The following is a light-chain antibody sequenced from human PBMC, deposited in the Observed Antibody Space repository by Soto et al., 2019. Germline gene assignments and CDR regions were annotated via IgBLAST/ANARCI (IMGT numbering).Light chain of an antibody. J-gene: IGLJ3*02. CDR3: AALDDSLNGLV. V-gene: IGLV1-44*01. CDR1: SSNIGGKS. Sequence: QSVLTQPPSASATPGQRVPISCSGSSSNIGGKSVHWYQQLPGTAPKLLIYSNNQRPSGVPDRFSGSKTGTSDSLAKSGRQSEYDADYYCAALDDSLNGLVFGGGTKVTVL. CDR2: SNN.